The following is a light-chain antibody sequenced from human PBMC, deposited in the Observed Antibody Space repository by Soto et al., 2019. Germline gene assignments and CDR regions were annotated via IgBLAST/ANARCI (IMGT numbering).Light chain of an antibody. CDR2: EVS. V-gene: IGLV2-8*01. CDR1: RSDVGAYNY. CDR3: VSFGGSNV. J-gene: IGLJ1*01. Sequence: QSVLTQPPSASGSPGQSVTISCTGTRSDVGAYNYVSWYQQHPGKAPKLMIYEVSKRPSGVPDRFSGSKSGNTASLTVSGLQAEDEADYYCVSFGGSNVFGPGTKVTVL.